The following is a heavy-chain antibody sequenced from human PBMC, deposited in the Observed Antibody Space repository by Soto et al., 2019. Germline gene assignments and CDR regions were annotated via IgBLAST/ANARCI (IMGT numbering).Heavy chain of an antibody. J-gene: IGHJ4*02. CDR3: ARARYDSSGYYFDY. Sequence: GSLRLSCAASGFIVSSNYMRSVPQAPGKGLEWVSVIYSDGSTHYTDSVKDRFIISRDISKNTLYLQMNSLRAEDTAVYYCARARYDSSGYYFDYWGQGALVTVSS. CDR1: GFIVSSNY. V-gene: IGHV3-53*01. CDR2: IYSDGST. D-gene: IGHD3-22*01.